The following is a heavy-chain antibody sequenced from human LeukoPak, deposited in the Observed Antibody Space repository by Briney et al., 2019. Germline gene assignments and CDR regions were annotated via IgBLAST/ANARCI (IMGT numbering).Heavy chain of an antibody. J-gene: IGHJ4*02. CDR3: TRVWLQYFDY. CDR1: GFTFGDYA. D-gene: IGHD5-24*01. CDR2: IRSKTYDGTT. V-gene: IGHV3-49*04. Sequence: PGGSLRLSCTASGFTFGDYAMSWVRQAPGKGLEWVGFIRSKTYDGTTEYAASVKGRFTISRDDFKRIAYLQMNSLKTDDTAVYYCTRVWLQYFDYWGQGTLITVSS.